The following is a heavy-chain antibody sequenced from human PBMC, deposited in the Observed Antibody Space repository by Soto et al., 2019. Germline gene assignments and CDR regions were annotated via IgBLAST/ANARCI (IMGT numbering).Heavy chain of an antibody. CDR2: INPSGGST. CDR3: ARGIWQQLPPLFSRFDP. CDR1: GYTFTSYY. Sequence: ASVKVSCKASGYTFTSYYMHWVRQAPGQGLEWMGIINPSGGSTSYAQKFQGRVTMTRDTSTSTVYMELSSLRSEDTAVYYCARGIWQQLPPLFSRFDPWGQGTLVTVSS. J-gene: IGHJ5*02. D-gene: IGHD6-13*01. V-gene: IGHV1-46*03.